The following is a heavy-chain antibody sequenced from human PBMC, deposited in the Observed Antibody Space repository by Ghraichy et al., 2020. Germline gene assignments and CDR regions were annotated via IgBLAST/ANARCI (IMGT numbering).Heavy chain of an antibody. Sequence: GGSLRLSCAASGFTFSSYTMNWVRQAPGKGLEWVSYISRTNSTIYYADSVRGRFTISRDNAKNSLYLQMDSLRDEDTAVYYCARGSGLWGYFEYWGQGTLVTVSS. J-gene: IGHJ4*02. CDR2: ISRTNSTI. CDR3: ARGSGLWGYFEY. V-gene: IGHV3-48*02. CDR1: GFTFSSYT. D-gene: IGHD3-16*01.